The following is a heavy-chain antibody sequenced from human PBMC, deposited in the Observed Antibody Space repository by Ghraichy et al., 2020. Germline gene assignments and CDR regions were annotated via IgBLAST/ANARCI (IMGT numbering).Heavy chain of an antibody. V-gene: IGHV3-23*01. D-gene: IGHD1-7*01. CDR2: ISGSGGST. Sequence: GGSLRLSCTASGFTFSSYAMSWVRQAPGKGLEWVSAISGSGGSTYYADSVKGRFTISRANSKNTLYLQMQILRAEDTAVYYCATPPRTKLYGMDVWGQGTTVTVSS. CDR1: GFTFSSYA. J-gene: IGHJ6*02. CDR3: ATPPRTKLYGMDV.